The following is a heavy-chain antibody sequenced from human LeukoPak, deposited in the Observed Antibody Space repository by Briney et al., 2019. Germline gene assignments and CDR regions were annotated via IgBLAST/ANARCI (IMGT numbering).Heavy chain of an antibody. CDR1: GFTFSSYE. Sequence: PGGSLRLSCAASGFTFSSYEMHWVRQAPGKGLEWVSYISSGDSTIYYADSVKGRFTISRDNAKNSLYLQMNSLRAEDTAVYYCAKDRGIISDYWGQGTLVTVSS. D-gene: IGHD3-10*01. CDR3: AKDRGIISDY. CDR2: ISSGDSTI. V-gene: IGHV3-48*03. J-gene: IGHJ4*02.